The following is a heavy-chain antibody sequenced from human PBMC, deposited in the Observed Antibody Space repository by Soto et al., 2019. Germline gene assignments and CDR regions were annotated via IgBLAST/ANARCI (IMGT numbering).Heavy chain of an antibody. V-gene: IGHV3-66*04. CDR3: AGHNWFDP. CDR2: IYSGGST. Sequence: PGGSQRLSCAASGFIVSSNYRSWVRQAPGKGLEWVSVIYSGGSTYYADSVKGRFTIARDNSKNTLYRQMSSLIVEDTAVYLCAGHNWFDPWGQGTLVTVSS. J-gene: IGHJ5*02. CDR1: GFIVSSNY.